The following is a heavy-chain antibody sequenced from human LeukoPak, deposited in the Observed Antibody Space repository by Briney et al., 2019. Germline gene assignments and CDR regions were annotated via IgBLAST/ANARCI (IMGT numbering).Heavy chain of an antibody. V-gene: IGHV1-46*01. CDR2: IYPRDGST. J-gene: IGHJ4*02. CDR1: GYTFTSNY. CDR3: ARDQEGFDY. Sequence: VASVTVSFKASGYTFTSNYIHWVRQAPGQGLEWMGMIYPRDGSTSYAQKFQGRVTVTRDTSTSTVHMELSGLRSEDTAVYYCARDQEGFDYWGQGTLVTVSS.